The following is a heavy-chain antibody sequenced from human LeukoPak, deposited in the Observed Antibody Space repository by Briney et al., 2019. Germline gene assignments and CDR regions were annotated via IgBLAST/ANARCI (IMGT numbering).Heavy chain of an antibody. D-gene: IGHD3-22*01. CDR3: ARDESYSSDY. CDR2: INQDGSEI. J-gene: IGHJ4*02. CDR1: GFTFSDSY. V-gene: IGHV3-7*05. Sequence: PGGSLRLSCAASGFTFSDSYMSWVRQAPGKGLEWLANINQDGSEIYYVDSVKGRFTISRDNAKSSLYLQMNGLRAEDTAVYYCARDESYSSDYWGQGTLVTVSS.